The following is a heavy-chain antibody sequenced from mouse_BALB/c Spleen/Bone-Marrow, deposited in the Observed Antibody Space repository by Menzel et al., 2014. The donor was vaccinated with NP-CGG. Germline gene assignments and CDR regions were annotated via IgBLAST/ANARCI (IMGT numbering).Heavy chain of an antibody. CDR2: IYPGSGNT. CDR1: GYTFTSYL. Sequence: LQQSGSELVRPGASVKLSCKASGYTFTSYLIHWVKQRPGQGLEWIGNIYPGSGNTNYDEKFKSKATLTVDTSSSTAYMQLSSLTSEDSAVYYCTRTYGNYPAWFAYWGQGTLVTVPA. D-gene: IGHD2-1*01. V-gene: IGHV1S22*01. CDR3: TRTYGNYPAWFAY. J-gene: IGHJ3*01.